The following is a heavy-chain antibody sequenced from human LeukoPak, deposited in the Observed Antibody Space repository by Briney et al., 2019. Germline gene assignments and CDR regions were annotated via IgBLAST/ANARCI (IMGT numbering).Heavy chain of an antibody. CDR3: ARGPTRQYFDS. J-gene: IGHJ4*02. Sequence: SETLSLTCTVSGGSINGYYWSWIRQPPGKGLEWIGYIFYSGSTNYNPSLQSRVTISVDTSRNQFSLNLSSVTAADTAVYYCARGPTRQYFDSWGRGTLVTVSS. CDR1: GGSINGYY. D-gene: IGHD6-6*01. CDR2: IFYSGST. V-gene: IGHV4-59*01.